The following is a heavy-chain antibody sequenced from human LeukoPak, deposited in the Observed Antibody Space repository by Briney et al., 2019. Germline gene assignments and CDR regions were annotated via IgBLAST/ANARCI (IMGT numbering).Heavy chain of an antibody. V-gene: IGHV1-18*04. J-gene: IGHJ4*02. CDR3: ASQPYYYGSGGGRFDY. CDR2: ISAYNGNT. CDR1: GYTFTSYG. D-gene: IGHD3-10*01. Sequence: ASVKVSCKASGYTFTSYGISWVRQAPGQGLEWMGWISAYNGNTNYAQKLLGRVTMTTDTSTSTAYMELRSLRSDDTAVYYCASQPYYYGSGGGRFDYWGQGTLVTVSS.